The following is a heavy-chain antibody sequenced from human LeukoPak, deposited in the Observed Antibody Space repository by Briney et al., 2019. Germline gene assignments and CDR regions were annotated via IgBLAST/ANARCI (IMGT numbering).Heavy chain of an antibody. J-gene: IGHJ5*02. V-gene: IGHV1-2*02. CDR1: GYTFSGHY. CDR3: ARVVNWGDWFDP. D-gene: IGHD7-27*01. CDR2: INPNSGGT. Sequence: ASVKVSCKASGYTFSGHYMHWVRQAPGQGLEWMGWINPNSGGTNYAQKFQGRVTMTRDTSISTAYMELSRLRSDDTAVYYCARVVNWGDWFDPWGQGTLVTVSS.